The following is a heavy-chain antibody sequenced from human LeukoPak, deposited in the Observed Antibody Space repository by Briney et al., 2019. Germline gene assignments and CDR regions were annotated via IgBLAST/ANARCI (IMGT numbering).Heavy chain of an antibody. CDR1: GGSFCGYY. CDR2: INHSGST. D-gene: IGHD3-3*01. Sequence: SETLSLPCAVCGGSFCGYYWSWIRQPPGKGLKWIGEINHSGSTNYNPSLKSRVTISVDTSKNQFSLKLSSVTAADTAVYYCARRGMGITIFGATTYNWFDPWGQGTLVTVSS. V-gene: IGHV4-34*01. CDR3: ARRGMGITIFGATTYNWFDP. J-gene: IGHJ5*02.